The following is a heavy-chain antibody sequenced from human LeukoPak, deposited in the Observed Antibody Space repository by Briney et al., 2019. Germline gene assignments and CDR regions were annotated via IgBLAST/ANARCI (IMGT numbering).Heavy chain of an antibody. CDR2: IDPSAGST. D-gene: IGHD3-10*01. J-gene: IGHJ4*02. CDR1: GYTFTNYY. V-gene: IGHV1-46*01. CDR3: ASYGSGVQASFDN. Sequence: PVKLSCKASGYTFTNYYMHWVRQAPGQGLEWMGIIDPSAGSTTYAQKFQGRVTMTRDTSTSTVYMELSSLRSEDTAVYYCASYGSGVQASFDNWGQGTLVTVSS.